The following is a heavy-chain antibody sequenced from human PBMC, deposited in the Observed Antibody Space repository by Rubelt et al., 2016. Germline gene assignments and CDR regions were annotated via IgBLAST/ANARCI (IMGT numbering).Heavy chain of an antibody. CDR2: VYYDGHT. CDR3: ARGHWNYFDY. CDR1: GGSISSSSNY. D-gene: IGHD1-1*01. V-gene: IGHV4-39*07. Sequence: QLQLQESGPGLVKPSETLSLTCTVSGGSISSSSNYWGWIRQPPGKGLEWIGSVYYDGHTYYNPSLKSRLTISVDTSKNQFSLRLSSVTAADTAVYYCARGHWNYFDYWGQGTLVTVSS. J-gene: IGHJ4*02.